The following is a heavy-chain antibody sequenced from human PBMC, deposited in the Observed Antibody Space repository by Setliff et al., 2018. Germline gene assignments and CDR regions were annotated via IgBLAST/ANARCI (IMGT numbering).Heavy chain of an antibody. CDR1: GFRFSDYD. V-gene: IGHV3-30*02. J-gene: IGHJ4*02. CDR2: IRYDGSNK. D-gene: IGHD6-19*01. CDR3: AKRDAVAGAVAY. Sequence: GGSLRLSCAASGFRFSDYDMHWVRQAPGKGLEWVASIRYDGSNKYYADSVKGRFTISRDNSKNTLYLQMDSLRVEDTAVYCCAKRDAVAGAVAYWGRGTLVTVSS.